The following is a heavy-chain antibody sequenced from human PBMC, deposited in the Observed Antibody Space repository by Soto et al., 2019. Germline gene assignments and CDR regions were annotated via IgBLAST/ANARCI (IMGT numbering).Heavy chain of an antibody. CDR3: ARDHRATGKGSGYYYYYGMDV. Sequence: SETLSLTCTVSGGSISSGGYYWSWIRQHPGKGLEWIGYIYYSGSTYYNPSLKSRVTISVDTSKNQFSLKLSSVTAADTAVYYCARDHRATGKGSGYYYYYGMDVWGQGTTVTVSS. V-gene: IGHV4-31*03. D-gene: IGHD1-1*01. CDR2: IYYSGST. CDR1: GGSISSGGYY. J-gene: IGHJ6*02.